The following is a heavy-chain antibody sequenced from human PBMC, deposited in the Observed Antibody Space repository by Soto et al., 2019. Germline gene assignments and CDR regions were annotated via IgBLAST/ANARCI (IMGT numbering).Heavy chain of an antibody. D-gene: IGHD4-17*01. J-gene: IGHJ4*02. CDR2: NSHSGST. CDR3: AREGVTEDYDGGDL. Sequence: QVHLQESGPGLVKPSGTLSLTCAVSGASISNTYWWSWVRQAPGKGLQWIGQNSHSGSTNYSPSFKSRVTISQDKSKNQFSLRLTSLTAADTAMYYCAREGVTEDYDGGDLCGQGTLVTVSS. CDR1: GASISNTYW. V-gene: IGHV4-4*02.